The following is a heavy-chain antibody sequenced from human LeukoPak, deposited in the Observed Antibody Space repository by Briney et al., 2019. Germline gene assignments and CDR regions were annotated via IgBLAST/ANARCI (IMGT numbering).Heavy chain of an antibody. CDR1: GYNFNRYT. J-gene: IGHJ4*02. CDR2: VSTSNGAT. V-gene: IGHV1-18*01. CDR3: ARVSDTSMVTPGFDS. D-gene: IGHD5-18*01. Sequence: ASVKVSCKTSGYNFNRYTITWVRQAPGQGLEWMGWVSTSNGATNYAEKYQGRVTMTTETVTKTAYMELRRLTSGDTAMYFCARVSDTSMVTPGFDSWGQGTLVTVS.